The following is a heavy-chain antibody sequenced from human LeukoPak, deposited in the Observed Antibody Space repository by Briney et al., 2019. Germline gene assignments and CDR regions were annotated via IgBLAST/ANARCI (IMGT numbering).Heavy chain of an antibody. CDR2: ISGSGGGT. J-gene: IGHJ4*02. CDR3: AKNPPYYDILTGSATPDY. Sequence: PGGSLRLSCAVSGISLSNYGMSWVRQAPGKGLEWVAGISGSGGGTNYADSVKGRFTISRDNSKNTLYLQMNSLRAEDTAVYYCAKNPPYYDILTGSATPDYWGQGTLVTVSS. CDR1: GISLSNYG. V-gene: IGHV3-23*01. D-gene: IGHD3-9*01.